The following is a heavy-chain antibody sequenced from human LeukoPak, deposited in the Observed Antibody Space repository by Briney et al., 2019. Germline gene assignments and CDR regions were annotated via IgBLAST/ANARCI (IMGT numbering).Heavy chain of an antibody. CDR2: IKQDGSEK. V-gene: IGHV3-7*01. J-gene: IGHJ4*02. CDR3: ARDETYCNAGSCYLDY. Sequence: GGSLRLSCAASGFTFSSYYMSWVRQAPGKGLEWVANIKQDGSEKYYADSVKGRFTISRDNTKNSLYLQMNSLRAEDTAVYYCARDETYCNAGSCYLDYWGQGTLVTVSS. CDR1: GFTFSSYY. D-gene: IGHD2-15*01.